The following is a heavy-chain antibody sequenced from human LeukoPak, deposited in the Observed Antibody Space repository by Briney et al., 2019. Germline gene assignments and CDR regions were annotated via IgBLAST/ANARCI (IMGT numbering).Heavy chain of an antibody. V-gene: IGHV1-18*01. CDR1: GYTFTSYG. Sequence: ASVKVSCKASGYTFTSYGISWVRQAPGQGLEWMGWISAYNGNTNYAQKLQGRVTMTTDTSTSTAYMELRSLRSDDTAVYYCARDKMARGVRRGWFDPWGQGTLVTVSS. J-gene: IGHJ5*02. CDR3: ARDKMARGVRRGWFDP. CDR2: ISAYNGNT. D-gene: IGHD3-10*01.